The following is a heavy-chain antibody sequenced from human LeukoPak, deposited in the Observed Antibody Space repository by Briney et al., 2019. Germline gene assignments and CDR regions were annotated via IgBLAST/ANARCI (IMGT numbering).Heavy chain of an antibody. J-gene: IGHJ5*02. CDR3: ARVKLRGYSYGYVSDWFDP. V-gene: IGHV1-18*01. CDR1: GYTFTSYG. D-gene: IGHD5-18*01. CDR2: ISAYNGNT. Sequence: GASVKVSRKASGYTFTSYGISWVRQAPGQGLEWMGWISAYNGNTNYAQKLQGRVTMTTDTSTSTAYMELRSLRSDDTAVYYCARVKLRGYSYGYVSDWFDPWGQGTLVTVSS.